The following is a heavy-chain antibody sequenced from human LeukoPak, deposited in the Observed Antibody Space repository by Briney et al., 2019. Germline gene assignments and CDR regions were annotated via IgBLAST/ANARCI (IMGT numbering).Heavy chain of an antibody. V-gene: IGHV3-53*01. Sequence: GGSLRLSCAASGFIGSSNYMSWVRQAPGKGLEWVSIISSGGNTYYADSVKGRFTISRDISKNTLYLQMNGLRAEDTAVYYCAREVRGYYFDYWAREPWSPSPQ. CDR2: ISSGGNT. CDR3: AREVRGYYFDY. J-gene: IGHJ4*02. CDR1: GFIGSSNY. D-gene: IGHD3-22*01.